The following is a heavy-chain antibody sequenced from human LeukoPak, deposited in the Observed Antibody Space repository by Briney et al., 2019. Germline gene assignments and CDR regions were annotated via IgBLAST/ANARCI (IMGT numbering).Heavy chain of an antibody. J-gene: IGHJ4*02. CDR2: INPNSGGT. CDR3: ARDGVYDFWSGYYVPTLLDY. V-gene: IGHV1-2*02. D-gene: IGHD3-3*01. CDR1: GYTFTGYY. Sequence: VASVKLSCKASGYTFTGYYMHWVRQAPGQGLEWMGWINPNSGGTNYAQKFQGRVTMTRDTSISTAYMELSRLRSDDTAVYYCARDGVYDFWSGYYVPTLLDYWGQGTLVTVSS.